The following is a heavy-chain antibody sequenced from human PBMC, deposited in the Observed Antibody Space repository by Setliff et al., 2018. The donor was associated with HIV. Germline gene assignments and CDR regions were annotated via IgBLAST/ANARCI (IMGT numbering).Heavy chain of an antibody. CDR2: ITGSSSYT. CDR3: ARDVRSGYYLSPFDY. CDR1: GFTFSSYA. V-gene: IGHV3-11*06. Sequence: GGSLRLSCAASGFTFSSYAMSWIRQAPGKGLEWVSYITGSSSYTNYADSVKGRFTISRDNAKNSLYLQMNSLRAEDTAVYYCARDVRSGYYLSPFDYWGQGTLVTVSS. J-gene: IGHJ4*02. D-gene: IGHD3-22*01.